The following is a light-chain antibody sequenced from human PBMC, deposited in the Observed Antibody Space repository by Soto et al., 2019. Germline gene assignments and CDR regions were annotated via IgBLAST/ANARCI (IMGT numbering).Light chain of an antibody. CDR1: QRISSN. V-gene: IGKV3-15*01. Sequence: EVVLTQSPATLSVSPGERATLSCRASQRISSNLAWYQHKPGQAPRLLIFGASTRATGIPARFSGSGSETEFTLTISSLEPEDFAVYYCQQRNNWPLTVGGGTKVEIK. CDR3: QQRNNWPLT. J-gene: IGKJ4*02. CDR2: GAS.